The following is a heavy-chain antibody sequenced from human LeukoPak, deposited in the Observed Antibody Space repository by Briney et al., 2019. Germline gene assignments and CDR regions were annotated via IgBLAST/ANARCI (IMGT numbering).Heavy chain of an antibody. CDR2: INPNSGGT. CDR1: GYTFTGYY. CDR3: ARDAPGGWLQLGYYYYGMDV. J-gene: IGHJ6*02. Sequence: VASVKVSCKASGYTFTGYYMHWVRQAPGQGLEWMGWINPNSGGTNYAQKFRGRVTMTTDTSTSTAYMELRSLRSDDTAVYYCARDAPGGWLQLGYYYYGMDVWGQGTTVTVSS. V-gene: IGHV1-2*02. D-gene: IGHD5-24*01.